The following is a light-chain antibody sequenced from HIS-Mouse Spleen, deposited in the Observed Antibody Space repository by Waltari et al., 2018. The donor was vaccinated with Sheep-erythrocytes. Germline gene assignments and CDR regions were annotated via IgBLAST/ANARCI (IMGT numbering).Light chain of an antibody. CDR3: QQRSNWPPT. J-gene: IGKJ1*01. CDR2: DAS. V-gene: IGKV3-11*01. Sequence: PATLSLSPGERATLSCRASQSVSSYLAWYQQKPGQAPRLLIYDASNRATGIPARFSGSGSGTDFTLTISSLEPEDFAVYYCQQRSNWPPTFGQGTKVEIK. CDR1: QSVSSY.